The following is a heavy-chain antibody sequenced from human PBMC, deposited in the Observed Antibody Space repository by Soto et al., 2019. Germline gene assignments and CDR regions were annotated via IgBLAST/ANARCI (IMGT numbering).Heavy chain of an antibody. CDR2: IYHSGST. J-gene: IGHJ4*02. Sequence: QLQLQESGSGLVKPSQTLSLTCAVSGGSISSGGYSWSWIRQPPGKGLEWIGYIYHSGSTYYNPSLRGRDTVSVDRSKNKFSLTLSSVTAADTAGYYCASAGGLGAVAADSWGQGTLVTVSS. CDR3: ASAGGLGAVAADS. CDR1: GGSISSGGYS. D-gene: IGHD6-19*01. V-gene: IGHV4-30-2*01.